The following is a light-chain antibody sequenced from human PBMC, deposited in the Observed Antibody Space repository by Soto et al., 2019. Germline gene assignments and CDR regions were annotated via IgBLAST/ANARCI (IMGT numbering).Light chain of an antibody. Sequence: EIVLTQSPATLSLSPGDRATLSCRASQSIGSYLAWYQQRPGQAPRLLIYDASNRATGIPARFSGSGSGTDFTLTITSLEPEDFAVYFCQHRSNSPPTWTFGQGNKVEIK. V-gene: IGKV3-11*01. CDR1: QSIGSY. CDR2: DAS. CDR3: QHRSNSPPTWT. J-gene: IGKJ1*01.